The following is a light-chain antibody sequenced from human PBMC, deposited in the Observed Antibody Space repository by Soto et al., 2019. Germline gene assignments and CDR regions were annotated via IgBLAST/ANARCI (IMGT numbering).Light chain of an antibody. CDR2: GAS. V-gene: IGKV3-20*01. CDR1: QSVSNN. J-gene: IGKJ3*01. Sequence: EVVLTQSPGTLSLSPGERATLSCRASQSVSNNLAWYQQKSGQAPRLLIYGASSRATGIPDRFSGSGSGTDFTLTISRLEPEDFAVYYCQHYDNSPPSVTFGPGTKVDIK. CDR3: QHYDNSPPSVT.